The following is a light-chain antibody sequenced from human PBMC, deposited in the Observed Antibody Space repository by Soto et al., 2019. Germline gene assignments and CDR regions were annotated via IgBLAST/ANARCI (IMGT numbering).Light chain of an antibody. CDR2: DAS. V-gene: IGKV1-5*01. Sequence: DIQMTQSPSTLSGSVGDRVTITCRASQTSSSWLAWYQQKPGKAPKLLIYDASTLESGVPTRFSGSGSGTEFTLTISSLNHDDFATYYCQQYNILSTFGQGTKVDIK. J-gene: IGKJ1*01. CDR1: QTSSSW. CDR3: QQYNILST.